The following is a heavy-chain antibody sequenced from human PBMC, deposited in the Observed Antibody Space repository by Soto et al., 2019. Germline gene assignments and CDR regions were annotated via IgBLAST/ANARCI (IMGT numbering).Heavy chain of an antibody. CDR2: IWYDGSNK. CDR3: AKENYGSGSFDY. Sequence: QVQLVESGGGVVQPGRSLRLSCAASGFTFSSYGMHWVRQAPGKGLEWVAVIWYDGSNKYYADSVKGRFTISRDNSKNTVYLQMNSRRAGDTAVYYFAKENYGSGSFDYWGQGTLVTV. V-gene: IGHV3-33*06. CDR1: GFTFSSYG. J-gene: IGHJ4*02. D-gene: IGHD3-10*01.